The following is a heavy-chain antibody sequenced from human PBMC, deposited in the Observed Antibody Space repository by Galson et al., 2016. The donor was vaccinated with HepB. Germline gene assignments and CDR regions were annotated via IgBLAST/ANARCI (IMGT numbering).Heavy chain of an antibody. D-gene: IGHD1-26*01. V-gene: IGHV1-18*01. CDR3: ARDLGWELPLYGMDV. Sequence: SVKVSCKASGYTFSSYGISWVRLAPGQGLEWMGWISAYNDNTNYAQKLQGRVTMTTDTSTSTANMELGSRRSDETAVYYCARDLGWELPLYGMDVWGQGTTVTVSS. J-gene: IGHJ6*02. CDR2: ISAYNDNT. CDR1: GYTFSSYG.